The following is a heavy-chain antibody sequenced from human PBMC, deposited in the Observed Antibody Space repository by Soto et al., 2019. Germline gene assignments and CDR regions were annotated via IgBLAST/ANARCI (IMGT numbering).Heavy chain of an antibody. V-gene: IGHV3-30-3*01. D-gene: IGHD2-2*01. CDR2: ISYDGSNK. Sequence: QVQLVESGGGVVQPGRSLRLSCAASGFTFSSYAMHWVRQAPGKGLEWVAVISYDGSNKYYADSVKGRFTISRDKSKNTLYLQMNSLRAEDTAVYYCARVPPTNAPDNWFDPWGQGTLVTVSS. CDR1: GFTFSSYA. J-gene: IGHJ5*02. CDR3: ARVPPTNAPDNWFDP.